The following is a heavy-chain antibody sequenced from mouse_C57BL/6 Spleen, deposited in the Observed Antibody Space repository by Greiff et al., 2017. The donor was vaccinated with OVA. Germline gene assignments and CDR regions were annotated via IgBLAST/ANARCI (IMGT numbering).Heavy chain of an antibody. CDR1: GFTFSSYA. V-gene: IGHV5-4*03. CDR2: ISDGGSYT. CDR3: ARGVAYYYGSSHWYFDV. D-gene: IGHD1-1*01. Sequence: DVKLVESGGGLVKPGGSLKLSCAASGFTFSSYAMSWVRQTPEKRLEWVATISDGGSYTYYPDNVKGRFTISRDNAKNNLYLQMSHLKSEDTAMYYCARGVAYYYGSSHWYFDVWGTGTTVTVSS. J-gene: IGHJ1*03.